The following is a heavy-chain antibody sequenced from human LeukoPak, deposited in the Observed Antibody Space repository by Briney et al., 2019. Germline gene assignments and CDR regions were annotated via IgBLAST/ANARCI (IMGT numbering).Heavy chain of an antibody. CDR1: GFTFSSYA. CDR3: ARGYYGSGSYYTGNY. V-gene: IGHV3-33*01. J-gene: IGHJ4*02. D-gene: IGHD3-10*01. Sequence: GGSLRLSCAASGFTFSSYAMHWVRHAPGKGLEWVAVIWYDGSNKYYADSVKGRITISRDNSKNTLYLQMNSLRVEDSALYYCARGYYGSGSYYTGNYWGQGTLVTVSS. CDR2: IWYDGSNK.